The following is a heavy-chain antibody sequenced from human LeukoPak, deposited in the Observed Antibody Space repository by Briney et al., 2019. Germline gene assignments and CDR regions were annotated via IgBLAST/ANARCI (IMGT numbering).Heavy chain of an antibody. CDR3: ARGPPHYYDKSAYYI. CDR2: ISSSSSTI. D-gene: IGHD3-22*01. V-gene: IGHV3-48*01. CDR1: GFTFSSYS. Sequence: GGSLRLSCAASGFTFSSYSMNWVRQAPGKGLEWVSYISSSSSTIYYADSVKGRFTISRDNAKNSLYLQMNSLRAEDTAVYYCARGPPHYYDKSAYYIWGQGTLVTVAS. J-gene: IGHJ4*02.